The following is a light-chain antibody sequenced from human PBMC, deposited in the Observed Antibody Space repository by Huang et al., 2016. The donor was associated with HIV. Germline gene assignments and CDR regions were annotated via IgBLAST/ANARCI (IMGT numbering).Light chain of an antibody. CDR3: LQDHNYPRT. V-gene: IGKV1-6*01. Sequence: AIQMTQSPSSLSASVGDRVTITCRASQGITDDLAWYQQKPGKAPKLLISGASTLRSGVPSRFSGSGSGTDFTLTISSLQPEDYATYYCLQDHNYPRTFGQGTKVET. J-gene: IGKJ1*01. CDR2: GAS. CDR1: QGITDD.